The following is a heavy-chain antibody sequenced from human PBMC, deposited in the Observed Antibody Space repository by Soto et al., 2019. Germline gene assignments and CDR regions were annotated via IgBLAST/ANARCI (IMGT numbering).Heavy chain of an antibody. CDR2: INPSGGST. V-gene: IGHV1-46*03. Sequence: QVQLVQSGAEVKKPGASVKVSCKASGYTFTSYYMHWVRQAPGQGLEWMGIINPSGGSTSYAQKLQGRVTMTRDTSTSTVYMELSSLRSEDTAVYYCARGWSMAPYYYYGMDVWGQGTTVTVSS. CDR3: ARGWSMAPYYYYGMDV. J-gene: IGHJ6*02. CDR1: GYTFTSYY. D-gene: IGHD2-8*02.